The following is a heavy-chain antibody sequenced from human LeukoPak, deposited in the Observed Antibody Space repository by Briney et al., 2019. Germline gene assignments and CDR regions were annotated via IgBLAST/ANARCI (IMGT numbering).Heavy chain of an antibody. Sequence: GGSLRLSCAASGFTFSSYWMHWVRQAPGKGLVWVSRINSDGSSTSYADSVKGRFTISRDNSKNTLYLQMNSLRAEDTAVYYCAKDQVYCSGGSCYYNWFDPWGQGTLVTVSS. V-gene: IGHV3-74*01. CDR3: AKDQVYCSGGSCYYNWFDP. D-gene: IGHD2-15*01. J-gene: IGHJ5*02. CDR1: GFTFSSYW. CDR2: INSDGSST.